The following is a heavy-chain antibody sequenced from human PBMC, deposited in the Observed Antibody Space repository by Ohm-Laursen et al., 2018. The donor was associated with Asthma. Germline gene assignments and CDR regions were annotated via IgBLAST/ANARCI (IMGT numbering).Heavy chain of an antibody. D-gene: IGHD1-26*01. CDR1: GYTFRRYS. CDR2: ISTASSFI. CDR3: ARVGPEWELPGREYSLHH. V-gene: IGHV3-21*01. Sequence: SLRLSCTASGYTFRRYSIHWVRQIPGKGLERVASISTASSFIYYADSVRGRFTTSRDNARNSVYLQMNSLRAEDTALYYCARVGPEWELPGREYSLHHWGEGTLVTVSS. J-gene: IGHJ1*01.